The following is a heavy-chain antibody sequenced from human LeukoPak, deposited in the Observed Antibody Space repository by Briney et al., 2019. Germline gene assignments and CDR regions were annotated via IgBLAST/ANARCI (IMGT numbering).Heavy chain of an antibody. D-gene: IGHD3-9*01. CDR2: INPNSGGT. Sequence: ASVKVSCKASGYTFTGYYMHWVRQAPGQGLEWMGWINPNSGGTNYAQKFQGRVTMTRDTSISTAYMELSRLRSDDTAVYYCARAPEGILTGDDTFTNWFDPWGQGTLVTVSS. V-gene: IGHV1-2*02. CDR3: ARAPEGILTGDDTFTNWFDP. J-gene: IGHJ5*02. CDR1: GYTFTGYY.